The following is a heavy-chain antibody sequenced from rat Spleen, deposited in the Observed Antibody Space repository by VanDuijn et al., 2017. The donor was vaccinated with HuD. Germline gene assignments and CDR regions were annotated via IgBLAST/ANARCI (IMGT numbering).Heavy chain of an antibody. J-gene: IGHJ2*01. V-gene: IGHV5-29*01. Sequence: EVQLVESDGGLVQPGRSLKLSCAASGFTFSDYYMAWVRQAPTKGLEWVATISYDGSSTYYRDSVKGRFTISRDNAKSTLYLQMDSLRSEDTATYYCARDTFDYWGQGVMVTVSS. CDR3: ARDTFDY. CDR2: ISYDGSST. CDR1: GFTFSDYY.